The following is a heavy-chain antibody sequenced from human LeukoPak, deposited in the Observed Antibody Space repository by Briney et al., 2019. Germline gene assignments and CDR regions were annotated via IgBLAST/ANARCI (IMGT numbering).Heavy chain of an antibody. CDR1: GFTFNIYS. V-gene: IGHV3-48*02. CDR3: ARATSTAWFDY. CDR2: ISSSSDSI. J-gene: IGHJ4*02. Sequence: GGSLRLSCAASGFTFNIYSMNWVRQAPEKGLEWVSYISSSSDSIYYADSVKGRFTISRDNAKKSLYLQMISLRDEDTAVYYCARATSTAWFDYWGQGTLVTVSS. D-gene: IGHD6-6*01.